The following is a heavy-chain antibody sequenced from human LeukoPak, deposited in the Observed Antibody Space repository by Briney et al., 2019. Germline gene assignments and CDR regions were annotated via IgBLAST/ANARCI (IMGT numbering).Heavy chain of an antibody. CDR1: GGSIGSSSYC. D-gene: IGHD5-24*01. J-gene: IGHJ5*02. CDR3: ARTENYIPEDCFDP. V-gene: IGHV4-39*01. Sequence: SETLSLTCSVSGGSIGSSSYCRGWIRQPPGKGLEWIGTICYSGSTFYNPSLKSRVTLSVDTSKNQFSLKLSSVTAADTAVYYCARTENYIPEDCFDPWGQGTLVTVSS. CDR2: ICYSGST.